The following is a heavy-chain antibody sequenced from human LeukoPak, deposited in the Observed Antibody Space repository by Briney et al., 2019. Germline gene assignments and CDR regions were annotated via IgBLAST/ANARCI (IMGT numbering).Heavy chain of an antibody. V-gene: IGHV1-18*01. J-gene: IGHJ4*02. CDR3: ARAAITVFGVVPET. Sequence: ASVKVSCKASGYTFTSHGISWVRQAPGQGLEWMGWISACNGNTNYAQKFQGRVTMTTDTSTATAYVDLRSLRFDDTAVYYCARAAITVFGVVPETWGQGTLVTVSS. CDR1: GYTFTSHG. CDR2: ISACNGNT. D-gene: IGHD3-3*01.